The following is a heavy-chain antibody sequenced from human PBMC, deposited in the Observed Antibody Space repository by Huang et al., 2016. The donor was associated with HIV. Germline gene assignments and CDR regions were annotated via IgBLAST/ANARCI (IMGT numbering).Heavy chain of an antibody. J-gene: IGHJ4*02. CDR1: GFSFSSYA. V-gene: IGHV3-23*04. D-gene: IGHD3-3*01. CDR3: AKDFGVAAPYYFDL. Sequence: VESGGGSARSGGSLRLFCAASGFSFSSYAMGWVRQPTGKELEWGSSISGSGRNTYYAGSVKGRFTIARNNFDKNTVYLQMNNLKAADSGIYYCAKDFGVAAPYYFDLWGQGTPVSVSS. CDR2: ISGSGRNT.